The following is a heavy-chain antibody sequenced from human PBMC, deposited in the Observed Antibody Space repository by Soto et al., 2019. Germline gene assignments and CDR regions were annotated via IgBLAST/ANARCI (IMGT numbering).Heavy chain of an antibody. J-gene: IGHJ4*02. Sequence: ASVKVSCKAIGYSFTGQYMHWVRQAPGEGLEWMGTIFPGGVNIAYAQKFKGRVTMTKDTSTSTGYMELNSLTYEDTAVYYCATRSPAFDYWGQGTLVTVSS. V-gene: IGHV1-46*01. CDR3: ATRSPAFDY. CDR2: IFPGGVNI. CDR1: GYSFTGQY.